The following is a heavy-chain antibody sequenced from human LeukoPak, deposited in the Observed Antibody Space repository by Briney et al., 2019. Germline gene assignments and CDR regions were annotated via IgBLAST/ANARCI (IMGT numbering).Heavy chain of an antibody. J-gene: IGHJ6*03. CDR1: GVTVGSTY. Sequence: GALRLSCAASGVTVGSTYMSWVRQAPGKGLEWVSVFFSGGSTYCSDSVRGRFTISRDESKNTVFLQMNSLRPEDTALYHCVADSSTYGYYYHHMDVWGKGTTVTVSS. CDR2: FFSGGST. D-gene: IGHD5-18*01. CDR3: VADSSTYGYYYHHMDV. V-gene: IGHV3-53*01.